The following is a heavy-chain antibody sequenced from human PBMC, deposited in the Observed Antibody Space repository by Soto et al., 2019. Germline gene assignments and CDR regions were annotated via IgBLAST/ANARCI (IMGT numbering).Heavy chain of an antibody. CDR2: LHSGGDT. V-gene: IGHV3-53*04. J-gene: IGHJ6*02. Sequence: EVQLVESGGGLAQPGGSLRLSCAASGIPVSSNYMTWVRQAPGKGLEWVSVLHSGGDTYYANSVKGRFTISRHDSTNTLFLQMNSLTAKDTAVYYCARDGPYYYASRMDVWGQGTTVTVSS. CDR3: ARDGPYYYASRMDV. D-gene: IGHD3-10*01. CDR1: GIPVSSNY.